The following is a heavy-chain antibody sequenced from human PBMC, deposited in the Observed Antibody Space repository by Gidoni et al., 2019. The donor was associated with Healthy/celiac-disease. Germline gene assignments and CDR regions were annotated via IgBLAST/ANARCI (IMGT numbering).Heavy chain of an antibody. Sequence: EVQLVESGGVVVQPGGSLRLSCAASGFTFDDYTMHWVRQAPGKGLEWVSLISWDGGSTYYADSVKGRFTISRDNSKNSLYLQMNSLRTEDTALYYCAKGGYDYYLGGVFDYWGQGTLVTVSS. J-gene: IGHJ4*02. CDR2: ISWDGGST. D-gene: IGHD5-12*01. V-gene: IGHV3-43*01. CDR1: GFTFDDYT. CDR3: AKGGYDYYLGGVFDY.